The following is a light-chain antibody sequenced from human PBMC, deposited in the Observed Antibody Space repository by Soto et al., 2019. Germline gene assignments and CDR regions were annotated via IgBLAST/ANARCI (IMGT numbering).Light chain of an antibody. CDR3: QQYNNWPSIT. J-gene: IGKJ5*01. Sequence: EIVLTQSPATLSLSPGERATLSCRASQTISSYLLWYQQKPGQAPRLLIYDASNRATGIPARFSGSGSETDFTLTISSLEPEDFAVYYCQQYNNWPSITFGQGTRLEIK. V-gene: IGKV3-11*01. CDR2: DAS. CDR1: QTISSY.